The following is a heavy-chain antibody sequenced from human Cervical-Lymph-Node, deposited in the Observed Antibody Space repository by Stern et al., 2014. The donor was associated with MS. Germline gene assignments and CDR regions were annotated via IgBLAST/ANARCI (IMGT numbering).Heavy chain of an antibody. J-gene: IGHJ4*02. CDR1: GFTFSASA. V-gene: IGHV3-73*01. Sequence: EVQLVESGGGLVQPGGSLELSCAASGFTFSASAMHWVRQAPGKGLEWVGRIRSKVKSYATEYVAAVKGRFTITRDDSRNTAYLQMNSLKTEDTAMYYCTVITFGDHYWGQGTLVTVSS. CDR2: IRSKVKSYAT. D-gene: IGHD3-16*01. CDR3: TVITFGDHY.